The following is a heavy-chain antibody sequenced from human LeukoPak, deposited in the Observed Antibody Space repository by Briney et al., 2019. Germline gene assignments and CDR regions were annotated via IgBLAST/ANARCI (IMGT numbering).Heavy chain of an antibody. CDR2: INHSGST. Sequence: PSETLSLTCAVYGGSFSGYYWSWIRQPPGKGLEWIGEINHSGSTNYNPSLKSRVTISVDTSKNQFSLKLSSVTAADTAVYYCARVFPPRVYYYDSSGYLDHWGQGTLVTVSS. D-gene: IGHD3-22*01. J-gene: IGHJ4*02. CDR3: ARVFPPRVYYYDSSGYLDH. V-gene: IGHV4-34*01. CDR1: GGSFSGYY.